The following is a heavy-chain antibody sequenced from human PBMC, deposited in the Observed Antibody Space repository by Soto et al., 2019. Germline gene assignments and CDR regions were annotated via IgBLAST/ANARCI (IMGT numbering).Heavy chain of an antibody. CDR1: GFTFSNAW. J-gene: IGHJ4*02. D-gene: IGHD6-19*01. CDR2: IKSKTDGGTT. Sequence: GGSLRLSCAASGFTFSNAWMSWVRQAPGKGLEWVGRIKSKTDGGTTDYAAPVKGRFTISRDDSKNTLYLQMNSLKTEDTAVYYCTTARRVAVLKEGGDYWGQGTLVTVSS. CDR3: TTARRVAVLKEGGDY. V-gene: IGHV3-15*01.